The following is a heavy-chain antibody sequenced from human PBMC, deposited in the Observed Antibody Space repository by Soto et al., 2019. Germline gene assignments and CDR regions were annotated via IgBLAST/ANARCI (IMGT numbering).Heavy chain of an antibody. CDR1: GGTFSSYA. CDR3: ARDGGCSSTSCYRGDYYYYYGMEV. D-gene: IGHD2-2*02. CDR2: IIPIFGTA. Sequence: GASVKVSCKASGGTFSSYAISWVRQAPGQGLEWMGGIIPIFGTANYAQKFQGRVTITADKSTSTAYMELSSLRSEDTAVYYCARDGGCSSTSCYRGDYYYYYGMEVWGQGTTVTVSS. J-gene: IGHJ6*01. V-gene: IGHV1-69*06.